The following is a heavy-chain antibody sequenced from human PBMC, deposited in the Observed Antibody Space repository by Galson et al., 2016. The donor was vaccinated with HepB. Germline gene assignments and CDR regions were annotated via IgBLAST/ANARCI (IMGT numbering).Heavy chain of an antibody. CDR3: ARGEMATPDAFDI. V-gene: IGHV4-61*02. CDR2: IYTTGTT. CDR1: GGSINSGSYS. D-gene: IGHD5-24*01. Sequence: TLSLTCTVSGGSINSGSYSWNWIRQPAGKGLEWIGRIYTTGTTNHNPSLKSRVIISVDTSKNQLSLKLSSVTAADTALYYCARGEMATPDAFDIWGLGTMVSVSS. J-gene: IGHJ3*02.